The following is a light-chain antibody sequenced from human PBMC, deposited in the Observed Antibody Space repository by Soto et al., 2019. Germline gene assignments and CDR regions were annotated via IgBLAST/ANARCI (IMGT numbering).Light chain of an antibody. V-gene: IGLV2-23*01. CDR3: CSSATEITYV. CDR2: KGT. CDR1: SSDVGAYNS. Sequence: QSLLAQPASVSGSPGQSITISCTGTSSDVGAYNSVSWYQQHPHRAPQVIIYKGTQRPSGVSNRFSGSTSGNAASLTISALQADDEADYFCCSSATEITYVVGTGTKVTVL. J-gene: IGLJ1*01.